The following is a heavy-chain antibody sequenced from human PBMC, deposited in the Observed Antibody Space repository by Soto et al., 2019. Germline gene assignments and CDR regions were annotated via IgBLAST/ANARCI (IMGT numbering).Heavy chain of an antibody. CDR1: GFIFTIYG. CDR3: ARSRDGYSFYFYYGMDG. J-gene: IGHJ6*02. V-gene: IGHV3-30*03. CDR2: ILHDGSAE. Sequence: GGSLRLSCAASGFIFTIYGMHWVRHAPGKGLEWMALILHDGSAEYYADSVKGRFTISRDNSKNTLYLQMNSLTAEDTAVYYCARSRDGYSFYFYYGMDGWGQGTTVTVSS. D-gene: IGHD4-4*01.